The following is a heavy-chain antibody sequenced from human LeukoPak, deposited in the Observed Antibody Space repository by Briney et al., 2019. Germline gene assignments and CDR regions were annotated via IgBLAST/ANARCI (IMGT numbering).Heavy chain of an antibody. CDR1: GFTFSSYA. CDR2: ISGSGGST. CDR3: AKVRDYDILTGYYEDYYYYYMDV. Sequence: GGSLRLSCAASGFTFSSYATSWVRQAPGKGLEWVSAISGSGGSTYYADSVKGRFTISRDNSKNALYLQMNSLRAEDTAVYYCAKVRDYDILTGYYEDYYYYYMDVWGKGTTVTVSS. V-gene: IGHV3-23*01. J-gene: IGHJ6*03. D-gene: IGHD3-9*01.